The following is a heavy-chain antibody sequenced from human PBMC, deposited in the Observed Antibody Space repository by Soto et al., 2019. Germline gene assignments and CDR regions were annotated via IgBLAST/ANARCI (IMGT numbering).Heavy chain of an antibody. Sequence: KSSETLSLTCTVSGGSISSGGYYWSWIRQHPGKGLEWIGYIYYSGSTYYNPSLKSRVTISVDTSKNQFSLKLSSVTAADTAVYYCARDPFSGSSWSRGWFDPWGQGTLVTVSS. CDR2: IYYSGST. CDR3: ARDPFSGSSWSRGWFDP. V-gene: IGHV4-31*03. D-gene: IGHD6-13*01. J-gene: IGHJ5*02. CDR1: GGSISSGGYY.